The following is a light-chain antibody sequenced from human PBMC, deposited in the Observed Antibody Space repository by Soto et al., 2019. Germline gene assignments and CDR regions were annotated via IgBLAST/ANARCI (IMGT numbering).Light chain of an antibody. V-gene: IGKV3-20*01. CDR1: QSVSSSY. J-gene: IGKJ1*01. CDR2: GAS. Sequence: EIVLTQSPGTLSLSPGERATLSCRASQSVSSSYLAWYQQRPGQAPRLLIYGASSRATGIPDRFSGSGSGTDFTLTISRLAPEDLGMYYCQKYGNSPRTFGQGTKVEMK. CDR3: QKYGNSPRT.